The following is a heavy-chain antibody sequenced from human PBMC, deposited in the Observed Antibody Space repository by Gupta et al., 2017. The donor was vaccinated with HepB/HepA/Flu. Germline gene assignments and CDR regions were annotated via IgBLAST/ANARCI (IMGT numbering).Heavy chain of an antibody. Sequence: EVQLVESGGGLVKPGGSLRLSCAASGFTFSNAWMIWVRQAPGQGLEWVGRIKSKTDGGTTDYAAPVKGRFTISRDDSKNTLYLQMNSLKTEDTAVYYCTTEGTLEWLLDWYYFDYWGQGTLVTVSS. J-gene: IGHJ4*02. CDR1: GFTFSNAW. D-gene: IGHD3-3*01. V-gene: IGHV3-15*01. CDR2: IKSKTDGGTT. CDR3: TTEGTLEWLLDWYYFDY.